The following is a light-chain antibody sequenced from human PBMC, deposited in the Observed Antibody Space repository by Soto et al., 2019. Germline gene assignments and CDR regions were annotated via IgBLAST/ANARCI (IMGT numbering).Light chain of an antibody. CDR1: GSDVGVYNY. Sequence: QSALTQPASVSGSPGQSITISCTGTGSDVGVYNYVSWYQQHPGKAPKLMIYEVSNRPSGVSNRFSGAKSGNTASLTISGLQAEDEADYYCTSYTSSSTVVFGGGTKLTVL. CDR3: TSYTSSSTVV. V-gene: IGLV2-14*01. J-gene: IGLJ2*01. CDR2: EVS.